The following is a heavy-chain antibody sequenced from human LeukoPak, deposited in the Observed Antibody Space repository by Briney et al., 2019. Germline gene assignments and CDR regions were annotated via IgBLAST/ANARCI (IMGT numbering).Heavy chain of an antibody. J-gene: IGHJ4*02. CDR3: ARDELSMVRGVIENY. CDR2: IKQDGSEK. D-gene: IGHD3-10*01. CDR1: GFTFSSYW. Sequence: GGSLRLSCAASGFTFSSYWMSWVRQAPGKGLEWVANIKQDGSEKYYVDSVKGRFTISRDNAKNSLYLQMNSLRAEDTAVYYCARDELSMVRGVIENYWGQGTLVTVSS. V-gene: IGHV3-7*01.